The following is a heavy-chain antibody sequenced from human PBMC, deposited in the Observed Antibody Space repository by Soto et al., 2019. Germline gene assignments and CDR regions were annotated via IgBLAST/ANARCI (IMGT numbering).Heavy chain of an antibody. J-gene: IGHJ4*02. CDR1: GGSISSSNW. D-gene: IGHD3-3*01. Sequence: QVQLQESGPGLVKPSGTLSLTCAVSGGSISSSNWWSWVRQPPGKGLEWIGELYHSGSTNYNPSLESRVTISVDKSKNQFSLKLCSVTASDTAVYYCARGPDGGVVIPYYFDYLGQGTLFTVSS. V-gene: IGHV4-4*02. CDR3: ARGPDGGVVIPYYFDY. CDR2: LYHSGST.